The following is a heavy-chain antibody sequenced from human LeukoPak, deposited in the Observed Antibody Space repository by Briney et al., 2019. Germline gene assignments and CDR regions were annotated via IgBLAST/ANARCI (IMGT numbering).Heavy chain of an antibody. Sequence: TGGSLRLSCAASGFTVSSNYMSWVRQAPGKGLEWVSVIYSGGSTYYADSVKGRFTISRDNSKNTLYLQMNSLRAEDTAVYYCASRTGYSSGWYGYYFDYWGQGTLVTVSS. CDR3: ASRTGYSSGWYGYYFDY. V-gene: IGHV3-53*01. CDR1: GFTVSSNY. D-gene: IGHD6-19*01. J-gene: IGHJ4*02. CDR2: IYSGGST.